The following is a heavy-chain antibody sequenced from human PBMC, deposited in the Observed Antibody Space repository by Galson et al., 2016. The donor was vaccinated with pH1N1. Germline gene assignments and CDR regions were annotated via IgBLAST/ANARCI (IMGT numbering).Heavy chain of an antibody. CDR3: ARGRRDSACNVNLPLDC. CDR2: TYPNTSDT. J-gene: IGHJ4*02. Sequence: QSGAEVKKPGESLKISCSGAGYRFSPYWIGWVRQMPGQGLEWMAITYPNTSDTKYNPSFEGQVTISADRSIRTAYLQWSSLKASDTTIYYCARGRRDSACNVNLPLDCGGQGTLVSVSS. CDR1: GYRFSPYW. V-gene: IGHV5-51*03. D-gene: IGHD1-14*01.